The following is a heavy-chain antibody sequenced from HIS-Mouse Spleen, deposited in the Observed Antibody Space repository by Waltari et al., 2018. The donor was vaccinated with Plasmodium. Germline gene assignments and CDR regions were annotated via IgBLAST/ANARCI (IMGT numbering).Heavy chain of an antibody. CDR3: ARGAGNWGSKGTFDY. J-gene: IGHJ4*02. D-gene: IGHD7-27*01. CDR1: GFTFSSYA. CDR2: ISYDGSNK. V-gene: IGHV3-30-3*01. Sequence: QVQLVESGGGVVQPGRSLRLSCAASGFTFSSYAMHWVRQAPGKGLEWVAVISYDGSNKYYADSVKGRFTISRDNSKNTRYLQMNSLRAEDTAVDYCARGAGNWGSKGTFDYWGQGTLVTVSS.